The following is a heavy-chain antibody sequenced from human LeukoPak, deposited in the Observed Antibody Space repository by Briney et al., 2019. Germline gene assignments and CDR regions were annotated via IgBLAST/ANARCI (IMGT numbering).Heavy chain of an antibody. CDR3: ARDGVFPMAPDYGDYERDGGFHY. V-gene: IGHV1-46*01. CDR1: GYTFTSYY. Sequence: ASVKVSRKASGYTFTSYYMHWVRQAPGQGLEWMGIINPSGGSTSYAQKFQGRVTMTRDTSTSTVYMELSSLRSEDTAVYYCARDGVFPMAPDYGDYERDGGFHYWGREPWSPSPQ. D-gene: IGHD4-17*01. J-gene: IGHJ4*02. CDR2: INPSGGST.